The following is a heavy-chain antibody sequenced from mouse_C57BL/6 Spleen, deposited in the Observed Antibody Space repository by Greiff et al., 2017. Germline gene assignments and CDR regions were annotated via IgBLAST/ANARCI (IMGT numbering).Heavy chain of an antibody. J-gene: IGHJ4*01. CDR1: GFSLTSSG. CDR2: LWSGGST. Sequence: QVQLQQSGPGLVQPSQSLSITCTVSGFSLTSSGVHWVRQSPGKGLEWLGVLWSGGSTDYNAAFISRLSISKDNSKSQVFFKMNSLQADDTAIYYCARIPIYDGYYGAMDYWGQGTSVTVSS. V-gene: IGHV2-2*01. D-gene: IGHD2-3*01. CDR3: ARIPIYDGYYGAMDY.